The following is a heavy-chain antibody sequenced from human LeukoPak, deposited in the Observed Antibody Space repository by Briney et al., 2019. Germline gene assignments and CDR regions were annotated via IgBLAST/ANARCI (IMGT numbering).Heavy chain of an antibody. CDR2: VYYSGST. J-gene: IGHJ4*02. V-gene: IGHV4-59*03. CDR1: GGSISGYY. Sequence: SETLSLTCTVSGGSISGYYWSWIRQPPGKGLEYIGCVYYSGSTNYNPSLKSRVTISVDTSKNQFSLKLSSVTAADTAVYYCAGYDRSGYYSYFDYWGQGTLVTVSS. CDR3: AGYDRSGYYSYFDY. D-gene: IGHD3-22*01.